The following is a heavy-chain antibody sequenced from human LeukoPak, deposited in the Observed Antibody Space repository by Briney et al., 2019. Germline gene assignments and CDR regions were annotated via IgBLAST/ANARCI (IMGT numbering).Heavy chain of an antibody. CDR3: ARAAYGDYRYYYFYLDV. V-gene: IGHV4-4*07. D-gene: IGHD4-17*01. J-gene: IGHJ6*03. CDR2: IYTSGSS. CDR1: GGSINSSY. Sequence: SETLSLTCTVSGGSINSSYWSWIRQPAGKGLEWIGRIYTSGSSNYNPSLKSRVTMSVDTSKNQFSLRLTSVTAADTAVYYCARAAYGDYRYYYFYLDVWGKGTSVTVSS.